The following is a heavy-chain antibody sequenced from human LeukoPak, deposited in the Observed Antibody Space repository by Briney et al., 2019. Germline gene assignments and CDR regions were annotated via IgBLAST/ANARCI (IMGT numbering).Heavy chain of an antibody. V-gene: IGHV3-30-3*01. Sequence: GRSLRLSCAASGFTFSSYAMHWVRQAPGEGLEWVAVISYDGSNKYYADSVKGRFTISRDNSKNTLYLQMNSLRAEDTAVYYCARESIFGVVTATFDYWGQGTLVTVSS. CDR1: GFTFSSYA. CDR3: ARESIFGVVTATFDY. J-gene: IGHJ4*02. CDR2: ISYDGSNK. D-gene: IGHD3-3*01.